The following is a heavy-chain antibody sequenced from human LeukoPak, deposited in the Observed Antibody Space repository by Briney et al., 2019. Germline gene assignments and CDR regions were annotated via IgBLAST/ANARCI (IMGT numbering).Heavy chain of an antibody. CDR1: GGTFSSYA. V-gene: IGHV1-69*04. J-gene: IGHJ5*02. CDR2: IIPIFGIA. D-gene: IGHD3-3*01. CDR3: ARDIERDDFRSGYNRHNNWFDP. Sequence: SVKVSCKASGGTFSSYAISWVRQAPGQGLEWMGRIIPIFGIANYAQKFQGRVTITADKSTSTAYMELSSLRSEDTAVYYCARDIERDDFRSGYNRHNNWFDPWGQGTLVTVSS.